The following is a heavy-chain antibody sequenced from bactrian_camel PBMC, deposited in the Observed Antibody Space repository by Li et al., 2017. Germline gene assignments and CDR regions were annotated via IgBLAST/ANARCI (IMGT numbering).Heavy chain of an antibody. Sequence: HVQLVESGGGSVQAGGSLRLSCTYTRRPNYVTWFRQAPGKEREGVAQISGAGGTKYVESVNGRFTISKDNAKNTLYLQMNSLNSEDTAMYYCAAAIRGTCSLAYQYNYWGQGTQVTVS. CDR3: AAAIRGTCSLAYQYNY. V-gene: IGHV3S53*01. J-gene: IGHJ4*01. D-gene: IGHD1*01. CDR2: ISGAGGT. CDR1: RRPNY.